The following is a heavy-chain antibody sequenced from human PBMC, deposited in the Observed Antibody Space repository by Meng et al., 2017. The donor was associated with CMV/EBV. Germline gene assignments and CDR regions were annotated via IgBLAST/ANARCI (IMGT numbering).Heavy chain of an antibody. CDR2: IYTSGST. Sequence: QVQLQESVPGLVKPSETLSHTYTVSSGSIISYYWSWIRQPAGKGLEWIGRIYTSGSTNYNPSLKSRVTMSVDTSKNQFSLKLSAVTAADTAVYYCARHGDTAMVVGIDYWGQGTLVTVSS. D-gene: IGHD5-18*01. CDR1: SGSIISYY. CDR3: ARHGDTAMVVGIDY. J-gene: IGHJ4*02. V-gene: IGHV4-4*07.